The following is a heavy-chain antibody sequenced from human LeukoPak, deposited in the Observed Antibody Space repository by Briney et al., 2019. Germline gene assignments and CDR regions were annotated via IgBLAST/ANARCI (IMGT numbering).Heavy chain of an antibody. CDR1: GGSISSSSYY. CDR2: IYYSGST. CDR3: ARDSGSNAGGHYYYYMDV. V-gene: IGHV4-39*07. D-gene: IGHD5-12*01. Sequence: PSETLSLTCTVSGGSISSSSYYWGWIRQPPGKGLEWIGSIYYSGSTYYNPSLKSRVTISVDTSKNQFSLKLSSVTAADTAVYYCARDSGSNAGGHYYYYMDVWGKGTTVTVSS. J-gene: IGHJ6*03.